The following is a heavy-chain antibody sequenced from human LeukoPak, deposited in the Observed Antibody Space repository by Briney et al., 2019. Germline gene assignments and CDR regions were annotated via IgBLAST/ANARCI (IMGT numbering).Heavy chain of an antibody. J-gene: IGHJ4*02. Sequence: LAASVKVSCKASGYTFTGYYLHWVRQAPGQGLEWMGWINPNSGGTNYAQKFQGRVTMTGDTSISTAYMELSRLSSDDTAIYYCAGRQDTAIVPIFDYWGQGTLVTVSS. CDR3: AGRQDTAIVPIFDY. CDR1: GYTFTGYY. V-gene: IGHV1-2*03. D-gene: IGHD5-18*01. CDR2: INPNSGGT.